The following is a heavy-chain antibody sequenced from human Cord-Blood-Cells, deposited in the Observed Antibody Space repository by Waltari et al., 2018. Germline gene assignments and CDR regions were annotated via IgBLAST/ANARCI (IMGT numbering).Heavy chain of an antibody. D-gene: IGHD6-6*01. V-gene: IGHV3-21*01. CDR3: ARWGARPETFDY. Sequence: EVQLVESGGGLVKPGGSLRLSCAASGFTFSSYSMNWVRQAPGKGVEWVSSISSSSSYIYYADSVKGRFTISGDNAKNSLYLQMNSLRAEDTAVYYCARWGARPETFDYWGQGTLVTVSS. CDR2: ISSSSSYI. CDR1: GFTFSSYS. J-gene: IGHJ4*02.